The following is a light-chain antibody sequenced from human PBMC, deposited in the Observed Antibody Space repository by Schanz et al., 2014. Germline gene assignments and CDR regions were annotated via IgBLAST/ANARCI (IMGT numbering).Light chain of an antibody. CDR2: GAS. CDR3: QQRSNWYT. J-gene: IGKJ2*01. Sequence: EIVLTQSPGTLSLSPGERATLSCRASQSVSTNLAWYQQKPGQAPRLLIYGASTRATGIPVRFSGSGSGTEFTLTISSLQSEDFAVYYCQQRSNWYTFGQGTKREIK. CDR1: QSVSTN. V-gene: IGKV3-15*01.